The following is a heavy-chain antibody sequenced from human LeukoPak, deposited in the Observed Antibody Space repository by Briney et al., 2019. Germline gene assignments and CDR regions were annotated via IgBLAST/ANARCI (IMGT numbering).Heavy chain of an antibody. CDR3: AGELVLVPTID. J-gene: IGHJ4*02. D-gene: IGHD5-12*01. V-gene: IGHV3-21*01. Sequence: GGSLRLSCAASGFTFSTSTMNWVRQAPGKGLEWVSSITGDSHYIYYADSLKGRFTISRDNAENSLYLQMNSLRAEDTAVYYCAGELVLVPTIDWGEGTLVTVSS. CDR1: GFTFSTST. CDR2: ITGDSHYI.